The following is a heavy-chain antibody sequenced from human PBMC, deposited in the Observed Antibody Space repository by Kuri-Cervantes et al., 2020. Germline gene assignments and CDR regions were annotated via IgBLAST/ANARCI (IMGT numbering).Heavy chain of an antibody. CDR3: AKGSITVSSLDY. J-gene: IGHJ4*02. CDR2: ISYDGSNK. Sequence: GGSLRLSCAASGFTFSSYDMHWVRQAPGKGLEWVAVISYDGSNKYYADSVKGRFTISRDNSKNTQYLQMNSLRAEDTAVYYCAKGSITVSSLDYWGQGTLVTVSS. D-gene: IGHD4-17*01. V-gene: IGHV3-30*18. CDR1: GFTFSSYD.